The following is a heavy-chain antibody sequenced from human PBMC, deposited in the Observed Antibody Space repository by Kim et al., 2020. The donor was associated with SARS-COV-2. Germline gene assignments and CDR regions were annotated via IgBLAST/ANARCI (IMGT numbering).Heavy chain of an antibody. D-gene: IGHD2-15*01. CDR1: GFTFSSYS. Sequence: GGSLRLSCAASGFTFSSYSMNWVRQTPGKGLEWVSSISSSSSYIYYADSVKGRFTISRDNAKNSLYLQMNSLRAEDTAVYYCARDLLYCSGGSCYGYWGQGTLVTVSS. V-gene: IGHV3-21*01. CDR2: ISSSSSYI. J-gene: IGHJ4*02. CDR3: ARDLLYCSGGSCYGY.